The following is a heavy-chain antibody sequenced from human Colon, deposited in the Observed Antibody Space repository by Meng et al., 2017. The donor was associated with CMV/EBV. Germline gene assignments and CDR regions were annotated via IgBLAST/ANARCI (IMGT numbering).Heavy chain of an antibody. J-gene: IGHJ5*01. V-gene: IGHV3-23*01. CDR3: AITNRGVAVAPVGFFDS. CDR2: ISGSGGST. Sequence: GESLKISCAASGFTFSSYAMSWVRQAPGKGLEWVSGISGSGGSTYYADSVKGRFTISRDNPKSTLYLQMNRLKAEDTAVYYCAITNRGVAVAPVGFFDSWGQGTLVTVSS. CDR1: GFTFSSYA. D-gene: IGHD2-15*01.